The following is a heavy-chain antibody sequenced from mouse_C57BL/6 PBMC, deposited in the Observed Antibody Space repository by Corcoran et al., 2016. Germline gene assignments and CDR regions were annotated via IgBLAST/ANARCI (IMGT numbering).Heavy chain of an antibody. J-gene: IGHJ3*01. V-gene: IGHV1-66*01. CDR1: GYSFTSYY. CDR2: IYPGSGNT. Sequence: QVQLQQSGPELVKPGASVKISCKASGYSFTSYYIHWVKQRPGQGLEWIGWIYPGSGNTKYNEKFKGKATLTADTSSSTAYMQLSSLTSEDSAVYYCARGITTVVAPFAYWGQGTLVTVSA. D-gene: IGHD1-1*01. CDR3: ARGITTVVAPFAY.